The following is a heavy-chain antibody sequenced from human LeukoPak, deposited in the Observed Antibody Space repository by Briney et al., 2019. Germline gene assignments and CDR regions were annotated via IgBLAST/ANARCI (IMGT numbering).Heavy chain of an antibody. D-gene: IGHD4-23*01. V-gene: IGHV3-23*01. Sequence: PAGSLRLSCAASGFTFSSYAMSWVRQAPGKGLEWVSAISGSGGSTYYADSVKGRFTISRDNSKNTLYLQMNNLRAEDTAVYYCAKPLEKYTYGGNFDYWGQGILVTVSS. CDR2: ISGSGGST. CDR1: GFTFSSYA. J-gene: IGHJ4*02. CDR3: AKPLEKYTYGGNFDY.